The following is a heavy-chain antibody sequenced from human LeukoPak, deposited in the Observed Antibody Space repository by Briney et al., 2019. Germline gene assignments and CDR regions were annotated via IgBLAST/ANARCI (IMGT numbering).Heavy chain of an antibody. J-gene: IGHJ4*02. V-gene: IGHV5-51*01. Sequence: GESLKISCKGSGYSFSSYWIAWVRQMPGKGLEWMGIIYPGDSDTTYSPSFQGQVTISADRSISTAYLQWNSLKASDTAMYFCARRRSSTLIDYWGQGTLVTVSS. CDR1: GYSFSSYW. D-gene: IGHD3-10*01. CDR3: ARRRSSTLIDY. CDR2: IYPGDSDT.